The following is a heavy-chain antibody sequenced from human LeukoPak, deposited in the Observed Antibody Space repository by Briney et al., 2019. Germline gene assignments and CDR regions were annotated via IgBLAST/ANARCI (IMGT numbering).Heavy chain of an antibody. J-gene: IGHJ4*02. D-gene: IGHD3-22*01. CDR3: ARADYYYDKLDY. V-gene: IGHV3-74*01. CDR2: IDSDGSTT. Sequence: QPGGSLRLSCAASGFTFSSYWMHWVRQAPGKGLVWVSRIDSDGSTTSYADSVKGRFTISRDNAKRFLYLQMDSLRAEDTAVYYCARADYYYDKLDYWGQGTLVTVSS. CDR1: GFTFSSYW.